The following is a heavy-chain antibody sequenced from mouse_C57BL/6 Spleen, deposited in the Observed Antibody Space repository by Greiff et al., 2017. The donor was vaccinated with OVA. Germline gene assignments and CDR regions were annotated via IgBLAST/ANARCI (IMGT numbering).Heavy chain of an antibody. CDR2: IHPNSGST. V-gene: IGHV1-64*01. CDR3: ARQMEIVYFDY. CDR1: GYTFTSYW. J-gene: IGHJ2*01. D-gene: IGHD2-12*01. Sequence: QVQLQQPGAELVKPGASVKLSCKASGYTFTSYWMHWVKQRPGQGLEWIGMIHPNSGSTNYNEKFQSQATLPVDTSSSTAYMQLSSQTSEDSAVYCCARQMEIVYFDYWGQGTTLTVSS.